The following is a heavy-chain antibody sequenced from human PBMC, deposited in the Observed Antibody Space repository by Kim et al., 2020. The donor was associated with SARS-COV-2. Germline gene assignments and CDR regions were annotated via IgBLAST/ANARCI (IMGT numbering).Heavy chain of an antibody. CDR2: IKQDGSGT. CDR1: GFTLSTYW. Sequence: GGSLRLSCAASGFTLSTYWMSWVRQAPGRGLEWVANIKQDGSGTYYADFVKGRFTISRDKIKSLLYLQMNSLRANDTAVYYCARGRYGDKVRWHAFDVWGHGTMVTVSS. CDR3: ARGRYGDKVRWHAFDV. V-gene: IGHV3-7*01. J-gene: IGHJ3*01. D-gene: IGHD4-17*01.